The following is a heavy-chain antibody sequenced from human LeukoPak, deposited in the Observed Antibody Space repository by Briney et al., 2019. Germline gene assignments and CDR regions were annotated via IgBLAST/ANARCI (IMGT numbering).Heavy chain of an antibody. CDR1: GFTVSTDH. J-gene: IGHJ4*02. Sequence: PGGSLSLSCAASGFTVSTDHMSWVRQAPGKGLEWVAVSYSDGSRHYAESVKGRFTISRDNSKNTLYLQMNSLRAEDTALYYCARVWGLSFDHWGQGTLVTVSS. D-gene: IGHD1-26*01. CDR3: ARVWGLSFDH. V-gene: IGHV3-53*01. CDR2: SYSDGSR.